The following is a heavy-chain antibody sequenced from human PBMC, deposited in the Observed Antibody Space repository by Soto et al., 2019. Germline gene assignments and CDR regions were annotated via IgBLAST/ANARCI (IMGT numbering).Heavy chain of an antibody. J-gene: IGHJ6*03. CDR1: GGTFSSYS. Sequence: QVQLVQSGAEVKKPGSSVKVSYKASGGTFSSYSITWVRQAPGQGLEWMGRIVPMVGITNYAQKFQDRVTITADRSTSTAYMELTSLESADTAVYYCAKYGVVTDFYYMDVWGRGTTVTVSS. D-gene: IGHD2-15*01. V-gene: IGHV1-69*02. CDR2: IVPMVGIT. CDR3: AKYGVVTDFYYMDV.